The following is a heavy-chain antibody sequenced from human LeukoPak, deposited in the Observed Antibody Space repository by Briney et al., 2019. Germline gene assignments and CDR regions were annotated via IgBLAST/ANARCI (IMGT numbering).Heavy chain of an antibody. J-gene: IGHJ5*02. Sequence: GGSLRLSCAASGFTVSSNYMSWVRQAPGKGLEWVSVIYSGGSTYYADSVKGRFTISRDNSKNTLYLQMNSLRAEDTAVYYCARTRYYYDSSGSPRGYNWFDPWGQGTLVTVSS. D-gene: IGHD3-22*01. CDR1: GFTVSSNY. CDR3: ARTRYYYDSSGSPRGYNWFDP. V-gene: IGHV3-53*01. CDR2: IYSGGST.